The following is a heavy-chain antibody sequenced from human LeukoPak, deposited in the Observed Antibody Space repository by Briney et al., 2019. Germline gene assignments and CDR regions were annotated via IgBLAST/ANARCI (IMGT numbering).Heavy chain of an antibody. CDR1: GGTFSSYA. Sequence: SSVKASCKASGGTFSSYAISWVRQAPGQGLEWMGRIIPILGIANYAQKFQGRVTITADKSTSTAYMELSSLRSEDTAVYYCARDGYYYYGMDVWGQGTTVTVPS. CDR3: ARDGYYYYGMDV. V-gene: IGHV1-69*04. J-gene: IGHJ6*02. CDR2: IIPILGIA.